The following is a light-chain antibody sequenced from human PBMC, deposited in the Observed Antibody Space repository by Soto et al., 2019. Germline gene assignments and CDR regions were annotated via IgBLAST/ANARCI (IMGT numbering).Light chain of an antibody. J-gene: IGKJ1*01. CDR3: QHSYTTPRP. V-gene: IGKV1-39*01. CDR1: QTIIGY. CDR2: AAS. Sequence: DVQMTHSPYSLSASIGDSVTITCRASQTIIGYLNWYQQKPGKAPRLLINAASNLQSGVPSRFRGSGSETDFTLTITSLQPEDFATYYCQHSYTTPRPFGQGTKVAIK.